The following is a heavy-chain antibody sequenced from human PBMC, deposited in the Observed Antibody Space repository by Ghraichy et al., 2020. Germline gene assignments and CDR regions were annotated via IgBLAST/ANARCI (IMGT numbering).Heavy chain of an antibody. CDR1: GFTFRSYD. D-gene: IGHD6-19*01. V-gene: IGHV3-64D*08. Sequence: GGSLRLSCSASGFTFRSYDMHWVRQAPGKGLEYVSAISTNGGSTYYADSVKGRFTISRDNSENTLYLQMSSLRDDDTAVYYCVRQWLPSTYFFDYWGQGTLVTVSS. CDR3: VRQWLPSTYFFDY. CDR2: ISTNGGST. J-gene: IGHJ4*02.